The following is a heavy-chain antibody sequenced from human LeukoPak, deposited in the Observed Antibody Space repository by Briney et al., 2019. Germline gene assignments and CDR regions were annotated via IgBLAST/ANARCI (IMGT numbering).Heavy chain of an antibody. CDR3: ARTSQGADGAFDI. J-gene: IGHJ3*02. V-gene: IGHV1-2*02. CDR1: GYTFTGDY. CDR2: INPQSGDI. D-gene: IGHD3-16*01. Sequence: GASVKVSCKASGYTFTGDYMHWVRQAPGQRLEWMGWINPQSGDINYAQKFQGRVTMTRVTSISTAYMELSRLRSDDTAVYYCARTSQGADGAFDIWGQGTLVIVSS.